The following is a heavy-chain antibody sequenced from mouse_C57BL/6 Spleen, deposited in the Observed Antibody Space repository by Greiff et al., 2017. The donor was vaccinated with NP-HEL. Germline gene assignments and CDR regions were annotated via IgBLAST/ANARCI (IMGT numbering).Heavy chain of an antibody. CDR3: ARHEDQVMTTVVARYFDV. D-gene: IGHD1-1*01. Sequence: VQLQQSGAELVKPGASVKLSCKASGYTFTEYTIHWVKQRSGQGLEWIGWFYPGSGSIKYNEKFKDKATLTADKSSSTVYMELSRLTSEDSAVYFCARHEDQVMTTVVARYFDVWGTGTTVTVSS. J-gene: IGHJ1*03. CDR1: GYTFTEYT. CDR2: FYPGSGSI. V-gene: IGHV1-62-2*01.